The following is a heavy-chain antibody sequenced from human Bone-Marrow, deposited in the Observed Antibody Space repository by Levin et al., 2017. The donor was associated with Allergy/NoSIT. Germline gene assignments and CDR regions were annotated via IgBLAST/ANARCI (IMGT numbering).Heavy chain of an antibody. Sequence: GGSLRLSCKGSGYSFTSYWISWVRQMPGKGLEWMGRIDPSDSYTNYSPSFQGHVTISADKSISTAYLQWSSLKASDTAMYYCARQKLTYYDILTGYYYYYYYMDVWGKGTTVTVSS. CDR1: GYSFTSYW. CDR2: IDPSDSYT. J-gene: IGHJ6*03. CDR3: ARQKLTYYDILTGYYYYYYYMDV. V-gene: IGHV5-10-1*01. D-gene: IGHD3-9*01.